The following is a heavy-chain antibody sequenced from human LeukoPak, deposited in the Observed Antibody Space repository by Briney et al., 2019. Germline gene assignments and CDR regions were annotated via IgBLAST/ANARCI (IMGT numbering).Heavy chain of an antibody. J-gene: IGHJ4*02. D-gene: IGHD4-17*01. Sequence: ASVKVSCKASGYTFTGYYMHWVRQAPGQGLEWMGWINPNSGGTNYAQKFQGRVTVTRDTSISTAYMELSRLRSDDTAVYYCASNLYGDYVGIGMDYWGQGTLVTVSS. CDR1: GYTFTGYY. CDR3: ASNLYGDYVGIGMDY. CDR2: INPNSGGT. V-gene: IGHV1-2*02.